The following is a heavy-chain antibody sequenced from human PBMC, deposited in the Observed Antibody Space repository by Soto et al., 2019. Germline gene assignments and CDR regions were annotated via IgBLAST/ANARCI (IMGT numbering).Heavy chain of an antibody. Sequence: QVQLVQSGAEVKKPGSSVKVSCKASGGTFSSYAISWVRQAPGQGLEWMGGIIPIFGTANYAQKFQGRVTLAADASTSTASMGLSSLRSEDTAVYYCARHVPAAGYYYGMDVWGQGTTVTVSS. CDR1: GGTFSSYA. CDR2: IIPIFGTA. D-gene: IGHD2-2*01. J-gene: IGHJ6*02. V-gene: IGHV1-69*12. CDR3: ARHVPAAGYYYGMDV.